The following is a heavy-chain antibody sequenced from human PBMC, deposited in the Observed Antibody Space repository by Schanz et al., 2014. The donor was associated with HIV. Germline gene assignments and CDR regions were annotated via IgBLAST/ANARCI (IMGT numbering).Heavy chain of an antibody. CDR3: ARAPYTSGWYGVDY. D-gene: IGHD6-19*01. V-gene: IGHV1-18*01. CDR1: GYSFSSYG. J-gene: IGHJ4*02. CDR2: ISVYHNKT. Sequence: QVHLVQSGAEVKKSGASVTVSCKASGYSFSSYGLSWVRQAPGQGLEWMGWISVYHNKTNYAQRLQGRVTMTRDTSTSTVYMELSSLRSEDTAVYYCARAPYTSGWYGVDYWGQGTLVTVSS.